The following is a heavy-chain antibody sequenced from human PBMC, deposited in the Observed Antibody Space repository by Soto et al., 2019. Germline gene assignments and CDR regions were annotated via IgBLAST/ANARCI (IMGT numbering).Heavy chain of an antibody. J-gene: IGHJ5*02. D-gene: IGHD6-13*01. Sequence: SETLSLTCKFSVVSITSGGYYCSWIRQHPLKGLEWIGYTYYTGITYYNPSLKGRVTISLDTYGSHFSLSLTSVTAADTAIYYCERGGSTRYPPNWLHPLGPATLVTLSS. CDR1: VVSITSGGYY. CDR2: TYYTGIT. CDR3: ERGGSTRYPPNWLHP. V-gene: IGHV4-31*03.